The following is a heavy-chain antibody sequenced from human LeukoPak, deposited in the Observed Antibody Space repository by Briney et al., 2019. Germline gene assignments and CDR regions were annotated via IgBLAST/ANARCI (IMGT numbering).Heavy chain of an antibody. J-gene: IGHJ4*02. CDR3: ARDPSVGRDGYKAGLN. CDR1: GYTFTSYG. Sequence: GASVKVSCKASGYTFTSYGISWVRQAPGQGLEWMGWISAYNGNTNYAQKLQGRVTMTTDTSTSTAYMELSSLRSEDTAVYYCARDPSVGRDGYKAGLNWGQGTLVTVSS. D-gene: IGHD5-24*01. CDR2: ISAYNGNT. V-gene: IGHV1-18*01.